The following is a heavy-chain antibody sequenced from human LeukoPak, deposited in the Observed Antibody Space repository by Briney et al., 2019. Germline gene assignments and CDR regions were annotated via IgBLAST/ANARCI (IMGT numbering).Heavy chain of an antibody. Sequence: SETLSLTCTVSGGSISSHYWSWIRQPPGKGLEWIGYIYYSGSTNYNPSLKIRVTISVDTSKNQFSLKLSSVTAADTAVYYCARDLRVRVNYDSSMRFDPWGQGTLVTVSS. V-gene: IGHV4-59*11. D-gene: IGHD3-22*01. CDR3: ARDLRVRVNYDSSMRFDP. CDR1: GGSISSHY. J-gene: IGHJ5*02. CDR2: IYYSGST.